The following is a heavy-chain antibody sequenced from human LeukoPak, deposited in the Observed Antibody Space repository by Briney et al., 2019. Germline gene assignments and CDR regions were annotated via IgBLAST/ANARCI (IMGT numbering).Heavy chain of an antibody. CDR2: INPNTGDT. CDR1: GDTFRNYA. V-gene: IGHV1-2*06. Sequence: ASVKVSCKASGDTFRNYAISRVREAPGQGLEWMGRINPNTGDTNYAEKFKGRVTMTRDTSINTAYMELSRLRSGDTAVYYCARDYGDNEDYWGQGTLVTVSS. J-gene: IGHJ4*02. CDR3: ARDYGDNEDY. D-gene: IGHD4-17*01.